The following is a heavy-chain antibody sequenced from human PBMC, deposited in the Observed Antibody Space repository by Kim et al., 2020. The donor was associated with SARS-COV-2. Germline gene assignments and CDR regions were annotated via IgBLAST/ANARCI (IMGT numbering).Heavy chain of an antibody. V-gene: IGHV5-10-1*01. CDR1: GYSFTSYW. D-gene: IGHD6-19*01. Sequence: GESLKISCKGSGYSFTSYWISWVRQMPGKGLEWMGRIDPRDSYTNYSPSFQGHVTISADKSISTAYLQWTSLKASDTAMYYCARHADGIAVAALYYYYYAMDVWGQGTTVTVSS. J-gene: IGHJ6*02. CDR3: ARHADGIAVAALYYYYYAMDV. CDR2: IDPRDSYT.